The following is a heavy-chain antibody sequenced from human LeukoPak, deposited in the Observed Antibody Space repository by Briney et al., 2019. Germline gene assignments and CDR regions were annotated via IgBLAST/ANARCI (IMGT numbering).Heavy chain of an antibody. Sequence: SETLSLTCAVSGGSISSTRYYWAWIRQPPGGGLEWIGSIYYSGSTYHNPSLKSQVTLSVDTSRNQFSLRLSSVDAADTAVYYCAKAGVRYFDSSGLYAFDFWGQGTTVTVSS. V-gene: IGHV4-39*01. CDR1: GGSISSTRYY. CDR2: IYYSGST. D-gene: IGHD3-22*01. CDR3: AKAGVRYFDSSGLYAFDF. J-gene: IGHJ3*01.